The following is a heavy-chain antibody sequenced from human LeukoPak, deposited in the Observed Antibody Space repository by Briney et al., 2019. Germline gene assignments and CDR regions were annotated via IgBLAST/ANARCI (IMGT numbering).Heavy chain of an antibody. CDR2: IYPGDSDT. CDR1: GYSFTSYW. Sequence: GESLKISCKGSGYSFTSYWIGWVRQMPGKGLEWMGVIYPGDSDTRYSPSFQGQVTISADKSISTAYLQWSSLKASDTAMYYCARTKELTGDHFDYWGQGTLVTVSS. J-gene: IGHJ4*02. V-gene: IGHV5-51*01. D-gene: IGHD7-27*01. CDR3: ARTKELTGDHFDY.